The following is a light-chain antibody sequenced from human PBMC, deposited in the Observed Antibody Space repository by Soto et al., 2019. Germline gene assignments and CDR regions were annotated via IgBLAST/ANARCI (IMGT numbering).Light chain of an antibody. CDR1: QSISSW. V-gene: IGKV1-5*03. CDR2: TAS. Sequence: DIQMTQSPSTLSASVGDRVTITCRASQSISSWLAWYQQKPGKAPKLLIYTASSLESGVPSRFSGSGSGTEFTLTISSLQPDNFASYSCQQYDTYSAFGQGTNVEIK. CDR3: QQYDTYSA. J-gene: IGKJ1*01.